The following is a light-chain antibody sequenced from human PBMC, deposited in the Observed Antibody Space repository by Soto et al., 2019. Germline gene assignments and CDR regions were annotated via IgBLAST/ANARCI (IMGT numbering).Light chain of an antibody. CDR1: IETW. V-gene: IGKV1-5*03. CDR2: KAS. CDR3: QQYNSYRA. J-gene: IGKJ1*01. Sequence: IETWLAWHQQKPGRAPKLLISKASILESGVPSRFSGSGSGTDFTLTISGLQPDDFAIYYCQQYNSYRAFGQGTKVDIK.